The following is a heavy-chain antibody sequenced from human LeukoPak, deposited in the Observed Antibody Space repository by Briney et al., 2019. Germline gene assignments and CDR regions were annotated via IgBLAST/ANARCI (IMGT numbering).Heavy chain of an antibody. J-gene: IGHJ5*02. Sequence: GASVKVSCKASGYTFTSYGISWVRQAPGQGLEWMGWISAYNGNTNYAQKLQGRVTMTTDTSTSTVYMELRSLRSDDTAVYYCARGSGHPSHGNWFDPWGQGTLVTVSS. CDR1: GYTFTSYG. D-gene: IGHD3-3*01. CDR3: ARGSGHPSHGNWFDP. CDR2: ISAYNGNT. V-gene: IGHV1-18*01.